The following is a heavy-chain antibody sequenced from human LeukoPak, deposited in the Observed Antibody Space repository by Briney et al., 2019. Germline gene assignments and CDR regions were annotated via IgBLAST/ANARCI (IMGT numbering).Heavy chain of an antibody. D-gene: IGHD3-10*01. CDR3: ARYFSGHDY. Sequence: SETLSLTCTVSGGSISSYYWSWIRQPPGKGLEWIGYMYNSGSTNCNPSLKSRVTISVDTSKNQFSLKLSSVTAADTAVYYCARYFSGHDYWGQGTLVTVSS. V-gene: IGHV4-59*08. CDR2: MYNSGST. J-gene: IGHJ4*02. CDR1: GGSISSYY.